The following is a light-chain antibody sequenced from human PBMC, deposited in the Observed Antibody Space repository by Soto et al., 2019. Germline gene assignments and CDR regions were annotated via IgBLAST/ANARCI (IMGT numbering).Light chain of an antibody. J-gene: IGLJ2*01. CDR1: RSDFGIYNS. CDR3: SSHAGNKEVV. CDR2: EVS. V-gene: IGLV2-8*01. Sequence: QSVLTQPPSASGSPGQSVTISCTGSRSDFGIYNSVSWYQRQPDKAPKLILYEVSRRPSGVPDRFSGSKSGNTASLTVSGLQAADEADYYCSSHAGNKEVVFGGGTQLTVL.